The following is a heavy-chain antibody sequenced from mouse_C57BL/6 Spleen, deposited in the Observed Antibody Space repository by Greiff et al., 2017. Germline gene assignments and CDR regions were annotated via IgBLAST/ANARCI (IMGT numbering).Heavy chain of an antibody. CDR1: GYTFTSYW. CDR2: IDPSDSYT. Sequence: QVQLQQPGAELVRPGTSVKLSCKASGYTFTSYWMHWVKQRPGQGLEWIGVIDPSDSYTNYNQKFKGKATLTVDTSSSTAYMQLSSLTSEDSAVYYCARPIYDGYYRFAYWGPGTLVTVSA. J-gene: IGHJ3*01. CDR3: ARPIYDGYYRFAY. V-gene: IGHV1-59*01. D-gene: IGHD2-3*01.